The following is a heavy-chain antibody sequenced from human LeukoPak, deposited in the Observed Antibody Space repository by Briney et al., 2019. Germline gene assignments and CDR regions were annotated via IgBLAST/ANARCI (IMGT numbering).Heavy chain of an antibody. CDR3: AREGDRHLTFDY. Sequence: PGGSLRLSCAASGSTFSGHLLHWVRQAPGKGLEWVAGTAYEGGEKYYVDSVSGRFTIPRDNSDNTVYLQMNGLRLEDTAVYFCAREGDRHLTFDYWGRGTLVTVSS. CDR2: TAYEGGEK. CDR1: GSTFSGHL. V-gene: IGHV3-30*01. J-gene: IGHJ4*02. D-gene: IGHD3-16*01.